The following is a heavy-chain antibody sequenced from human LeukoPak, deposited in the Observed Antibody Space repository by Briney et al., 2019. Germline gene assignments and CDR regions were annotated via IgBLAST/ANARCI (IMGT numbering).Heavy chain of an antibody. CDR2: VYHSGST. CDR3: ARDRATTVTTGAFDI. Sequence: PSETLSLTCAVSGYSISSGYYWGWIRQSPGTGLEWIGSVYHSGSTYYSSSLQSRVTISVDTSKNQFSLNLSSVTAADTAVYYCARDRATTVTTGAFDIWGRGTMVTVSS. V-gene: IGHV4-38-2*02. D-gene: IGHD4-17*01. CDR1: GYSISSGYY. J-gene: IGHJ3*02.